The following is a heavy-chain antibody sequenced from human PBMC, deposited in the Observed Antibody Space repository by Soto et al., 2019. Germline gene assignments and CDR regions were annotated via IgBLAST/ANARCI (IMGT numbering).Heavy chain of an antibody. CDR1: GYTFTGYF. D-gene: IGHD2-15*01. CDR3: SRLASWAARDWFDP. V-gene: IGHV1-2*02. CDR2: INHNTGGT. J-gene: IGHJ5*02. Sequence: QVQLVQSGAEVKKPGASVKVSCKASGYTFTGYFIHWVRDVPGQGLEYLGWINHNTGGTDYAQKFQGRVTMTTDTSISTVFMDLTRLTSADTAVYYCSRLASWAARDWFDPWGQGTLVTVSS.